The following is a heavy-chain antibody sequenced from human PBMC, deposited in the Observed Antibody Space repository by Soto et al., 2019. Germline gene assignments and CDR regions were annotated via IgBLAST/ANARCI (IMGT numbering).Heavy chain of an antibody. Sequence: LRLSFAASGFTFNSYGMHWVRQGPGNGLEWVAFISYDSTKTYYADSVKGRFTISRDNSNSALYVQMNSLTGEDTAVYYCARTRSAWSDFHYYSLDVWGQGTTVTVSS. D-gene: IGHD1-26*01. CDR2: ISYDSTKT. J-gene: IGHJ6*02. CDR1: GFTFNSYG. V-gene: IGHV3-30*03. CDR3: ARTRSAWSDFHYYSLDV.